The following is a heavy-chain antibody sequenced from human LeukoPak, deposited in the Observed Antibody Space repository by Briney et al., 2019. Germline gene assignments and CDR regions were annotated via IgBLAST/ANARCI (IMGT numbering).Heavy chain of an antibody. V-gene: IGHV3-23*01. Sequence: PGGSLRLSCAASGFTFSSYAMSWVRQAPGKGLEWVSTFSGSGGSTYYADSVKGRFTISRDNAKNSLYLQMNSLRAEDTAVYYCARNLYYYDSSGYGYWGQGTLVIVSS. CDR1: GFTFSSYA. J-gene: IGHJ4*02. CDR2: FSGSGGST. CDR3: ARNLYYYDSSGYGY. D-gene: IGHD3-22*01.